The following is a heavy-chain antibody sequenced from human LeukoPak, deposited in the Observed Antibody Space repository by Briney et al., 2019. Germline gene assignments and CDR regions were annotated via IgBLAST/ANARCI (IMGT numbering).Heavy chain of an antibody. CDR2: IYYSGST. CDR1: GGSISSSSYY. D-gene: IGHD2-15*01. V-gene: IGHV4-39*01. CDR3: ARHERNCSGGSCYPYTFDY. J-gene: IGHJ4*02. Sequence: PSETLSLTCTVSGGSISSSSYYWGWIRQPPGKGLEWIGSIYYSGSTYYNPSLKSRVTISVDTSKNQFSLKLSSVTAADTAVYYCARHERNCSGGSCYPYTFDYWGQGTLVTVSS.